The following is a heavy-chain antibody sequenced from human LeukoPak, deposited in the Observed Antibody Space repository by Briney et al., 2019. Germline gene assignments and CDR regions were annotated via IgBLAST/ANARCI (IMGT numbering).Heavy chain of an antibody. CDR3: ARESMLGATVMLYYFDY. V-gene: IGHV4-4*07. Sequence: SETLSLTCTVSGGSISNYYWSWIRQPAGKGLEWIGRIYTSGSTNYNPSLKSRVTMSVDTSKNQFSLKLSSVTAADTAVYYCARESMLGATVMLYYFDYWGQGTLVTVSS. CDR1: GGSISNYY. D-gene: IGHD3-10*02. J-gene: IGHJ4*02. CDR2: IYTSGST.